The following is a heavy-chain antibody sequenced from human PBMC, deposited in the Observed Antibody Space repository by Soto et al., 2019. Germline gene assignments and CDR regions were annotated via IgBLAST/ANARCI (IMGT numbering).Heavy chain of an antibody. J-gene: IGHJ6*02. CDR3: ARDARYSSSSVGYYYYGMDV. V-gene: IGHV4-31*03. CDR1: GGSISSGGYY. D-gene: IGHD6-6*01. Sequence: SETLSLTCTVSGGSISSGGYYWSWIRQHPGKGLEWIGYIYYSGSTYYNPSLKSRVTISVDTSKNQFSLKLSSVTAADTAVYYCARDARYSSSSVGYYYYGMDVWGQGTTVTVSS. CDR2: IYYSGST.